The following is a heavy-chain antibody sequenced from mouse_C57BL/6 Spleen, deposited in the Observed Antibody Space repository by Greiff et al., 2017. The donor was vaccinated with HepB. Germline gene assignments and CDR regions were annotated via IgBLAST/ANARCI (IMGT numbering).Heavy chain of an antibody. J-gene: IGHJ2*01. Sequence: EVKLVESGGGLVQPGGSLKLSCAASGFTFSDYGMAWVRQAPRKGPEWVAFISNLAYSIYYADTVTGRFTISRENAKNPLYLEMSSLRAEDTAMYYCARDSSYSYFDYWGQGTTLTVSS. CDR1: GFTFSDYG. CDR3: ARDSSYSYFDY. V-gene: IGHV5-15*01. CDR2: ISNLAYSI. D-gene: IGHD1-1*01.